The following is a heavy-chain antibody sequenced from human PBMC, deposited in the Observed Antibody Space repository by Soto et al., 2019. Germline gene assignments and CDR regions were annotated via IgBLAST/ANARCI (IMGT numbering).Heavy chain of an antibody. CDR2: IYYTGST. V-gene: IGHV4-59*01. CDR3: AREGIVVAGYDWFDP. J-gene: IGHJ5*02. Sequence: QVRLQESGPRLVKPSETLSLTCSVSGGSISSYHWSWIRQSPGKGLEWIGYIYYTGSTNYNPSLTSRVTISVDTSKNQFSLRLTSVTAADTAVYYCAREGIVVAGYDWFDPWGQGTLVTVSS. D-gene: IGHD6-19*01. CDR1: GGSISSYH.